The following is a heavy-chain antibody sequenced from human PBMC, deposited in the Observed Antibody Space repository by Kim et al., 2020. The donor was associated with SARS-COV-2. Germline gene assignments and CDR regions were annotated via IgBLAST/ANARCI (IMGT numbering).Heavy chain of an antibody. Sequence: ADSGKGRLTISGDNAKNTRYLQRNSLRAEDTAVYYCARARGGSYYYGMDVWGQGTTVTVSS. CDR3: ARARGGSYYYGMDV. D-gene: IGHD1-26*01. J-gene: IGHJ6*02. V-gene: IGHV3-30*01.